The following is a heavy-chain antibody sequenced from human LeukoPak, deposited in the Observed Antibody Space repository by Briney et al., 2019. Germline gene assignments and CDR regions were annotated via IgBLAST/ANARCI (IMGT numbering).Heavy chain of an antibody. CDR2: IAYDGSTR. Sequence: GGSLRLSCVGSGFTFNSYGMHWVRQAPGKGLQWVAAIAYDGSTRYHADSVKGRFTISRDNSKDTLYLQMNSLKVEDTATYYCARVRRYSQYESSGYYADSWGQGTLVTVSS. V-gene: IGHV3-30*03. J-gene: IGHJ5*01. CDR3: ARVRRYSQYESSGYYADS. D-gene: IGHD3-22*01. CDR1: GFTFNSYG.